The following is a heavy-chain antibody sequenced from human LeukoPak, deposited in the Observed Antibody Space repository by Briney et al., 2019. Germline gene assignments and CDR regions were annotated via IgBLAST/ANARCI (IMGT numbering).Heavy chain of an antibody. CDR2: ISGSGGSGGT. V-gene: IGHV3-23*01. CDR1: GFTFSTYA. D-gene: IGHD3-16*01. J-gene: IGHJ4*02. CDR3: AKDIWGGNEG. Sequence: GGSLRLSCGASGFTFSTYAMSWVRQAPGKGLEWVSAISGSGGSGGTYYADFVKGRFTISRDNSKNTLYLQMNSLRAEDTAVYYCAKDIWGGNEGWGQGTLVTVSS.